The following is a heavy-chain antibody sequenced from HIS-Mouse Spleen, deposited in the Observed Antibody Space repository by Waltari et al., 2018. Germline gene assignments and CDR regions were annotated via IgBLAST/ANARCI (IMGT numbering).Heavy chain of an antibody. D-gene: IGHD3-10*01. CDR1: GYSISRSTW. CDR2: IYYSGST. Sequence: QVQLQESGPGLVKPSDTLSLTCAVSGYSISRSTWWGWLRQPPGKGLEWIGYIYYSGSTYYNPSLKSRVTMSVDTSKNQFSLKLSSVTAVDTAVYYCARTVDGSGAPFFDYWGQGTLVTVSS. V-gene: IGHV4-28*01. J-gene: IGHJ4*02. CDR3: ARTVDGSGAPFFDY.